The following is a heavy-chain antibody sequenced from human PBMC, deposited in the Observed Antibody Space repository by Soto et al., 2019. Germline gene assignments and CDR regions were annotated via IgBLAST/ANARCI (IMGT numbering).Heavy chain of an antibody. CDR3: ARENRELEWYYFDY. V-gene: IGHV4-59*01. J-gene: IGHJ4*02. CDR2: IYYSGST. D-gene: IGHD1-1*01. Sequence: ASETLSLTCTVSGGSISSYYWSWIRQPPGKGLEWIGYIYYSGSTNYNPSLKSRVTISVDTSKNQFSLKLSSVTAADTAVYYCARENRELEWYYFDYWGQGTLVTVSS. CDR1: GGSISSYY.